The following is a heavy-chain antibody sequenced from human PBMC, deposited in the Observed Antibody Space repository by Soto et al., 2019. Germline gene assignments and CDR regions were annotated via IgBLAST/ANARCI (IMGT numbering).Heavy chain of an antibody. J-gene: IGHJ4*02. D-gene: IGHD6-13*01. CDR3: AAAVPRGTYFDY. Sequence: ASVKVSCKASGYTFTTYDISWVRQATGQGLEWMGWMNPYSGNTGYAQKFQGRVTVTRNTSISTVYMELSGLRPDDTAVYYCAAAVPRGTYFDYWGQGTLVTVSS. V-gene: IGHV1-8*01. CDR2: MNPYSGNT. CDR1: GYTFTTYD.